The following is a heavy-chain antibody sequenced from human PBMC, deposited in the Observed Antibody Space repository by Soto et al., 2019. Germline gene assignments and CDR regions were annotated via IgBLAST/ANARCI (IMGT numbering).Heavy chain of an antibody. V-gene: IGHV3-23*01. CDR3: ARRGSGSYYDY. CDR1: GFTFSSYA. CDR2: ISGSGDST. J-gene: IGHJ4*02. Sequence: EVQLLESGGGLVQPGGSLRLSCAASGFTFSSYAMRWVRQAPGKGLAWVSAISGSGDSTYYADSVKGRFTISRDNSKNTLYLQMNSLTGEDTAVYHCARRGSGSYYDYWGQGTLVTVSS. D-gene: IGHD1-26*01.